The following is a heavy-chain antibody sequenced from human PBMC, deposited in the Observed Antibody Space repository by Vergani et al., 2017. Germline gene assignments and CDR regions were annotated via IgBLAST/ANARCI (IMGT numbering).Heavy chain of an antibody. CDR2: INHSGST. CDR1: GGSFSGYY. V-gene: IGHV4-34*01. D-gene: IGHD1-26*01. J-gene: IGHJ5*02. CDR3: ARDRVGANFPSWFDP. Sequence: QVQLQQWGAGLLKPSETLSLTCAVYGGSFSGYYWSWIRQPPGKGLAWIGEINHSGSTNYNPSLKSRVTISVDPSKNQFSLKLSSVTAADTAVYYCARDRVGANFPSWFDPWGQGTLVTVSS.